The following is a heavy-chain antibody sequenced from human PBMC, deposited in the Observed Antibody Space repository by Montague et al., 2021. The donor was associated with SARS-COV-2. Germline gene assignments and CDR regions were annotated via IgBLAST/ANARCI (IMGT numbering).Heavy chain of an antibody. V-gene: IGHV4-39*07. D-gene: IGHD1-1*01. J-gene: IGHJ4*02. CDR2: INHSGST. CDR1: GGSISSSSYY. Sequence: SETLSLTCTVSGGSISSSSYYWGWIRQAPGKGLEWIGEINHSGSTHYNPSLKSRVSMSVDTSKNQFSLKMSSVTAADTAVFYCARSREEFTSIAVITTGGMHYFDSWGQGTLVTVSS. CDR3: ARSREEFTSIAVITTGGMHYFDS.